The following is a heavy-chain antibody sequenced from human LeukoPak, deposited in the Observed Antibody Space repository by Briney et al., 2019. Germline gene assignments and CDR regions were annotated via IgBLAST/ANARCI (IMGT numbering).Heavy chain of an antibody. CDR3: ARRISYCSSTSCYHLWWFDP. D-gene: IGHD2-2*01. J-gene: IGHJ5*02. V-gene: IGHV4-30-2*03. Sequence: SQTLSLTCTVSGGSISSGDSYWSWIRQPPGKGLEWIGSIYYSGSTYYNPSLKSRVTISVDTSKNQFSLKLSSVTAADTAVYYCARRISYCSSTSCYHLWWFDPWGQGTLVTVSS. CDR1: GGSISSGDSY. CDR2: IYYSGST.